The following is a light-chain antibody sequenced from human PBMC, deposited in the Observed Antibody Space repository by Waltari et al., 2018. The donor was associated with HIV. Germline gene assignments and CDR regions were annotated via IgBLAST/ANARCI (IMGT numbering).Light chain of an antibody. Sequence: SYELTQPPSVSVSPGQTARLTCSGDALPKQYAYWYQQKRGQAPVLVIYKDTERPSGIPERFSGASSGKTGTLTISGVQAEDEASYYCQSTHSRGTYVVFGGGTKLTVL. J-gene: IGLJ2*01. CDR2: KDT. CDR3: QSTHSRGTYVV. CDR1: ALPKQY. V-gene: IGLV3-25*03.